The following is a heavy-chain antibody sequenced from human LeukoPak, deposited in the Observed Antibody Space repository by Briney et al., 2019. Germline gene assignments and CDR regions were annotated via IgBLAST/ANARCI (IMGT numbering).Heavy chain of an antibody. J-gene: IGHJ4*02. Sequence: GASVKVSCKASGYTFTSYYMHWVRQAPGQGLEWVGIINPSGGSTSYAQKFQGRVTMTRDTSTSTVYMELSSLRSEDTAVYYCARGQYSGSYYPPMYYWGQGTLVTVSS. CDR2: INPSGGST. CDR3: ARGQYSGSYYPPMYY. D-gene: IGHD1-26*01. V-gene: IGHV1-46*01. CDR1: GYTFTSYY.